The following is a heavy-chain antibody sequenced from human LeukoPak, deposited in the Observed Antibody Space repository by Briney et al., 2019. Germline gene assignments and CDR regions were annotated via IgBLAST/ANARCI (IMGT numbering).Heavy chain of an antibody. CDR3: AKAPREGGAIDY. V-gene: IGHV3-23*01. D-gene: IGHD1-26*01. J-gene: IGHJ4*02. CDR2: IGGSGDST. Sequence: GGSLRLSCAASGFTFNNFAMIWVRQPPGKGLEWVSAIGGSGDSTFYADSVRGRFTISRDNSKNTLYLQMNSLRAEDTAVYYCAKAPREGGAIDYWGQGTLVTVSS. CDR1: GFTFNNFA.